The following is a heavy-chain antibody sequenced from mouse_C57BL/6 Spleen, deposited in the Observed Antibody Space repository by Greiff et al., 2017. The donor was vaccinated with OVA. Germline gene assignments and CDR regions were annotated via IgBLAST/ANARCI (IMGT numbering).Heavy chain of an antibody. CDR3: TRIYDGYYED. V-gene: IGHV5-9-1*02. CDR2: ISSGGDYT. D-gene: IGHD2-3*01. Sequence: EVKLQESGDGLVKPGGSLKLSCAASGFTFSSYAMSWVRQTPEKRLEWVAYISSGGDYTYYADTVKGRFTISIDNAKNTLYMQMSSLKSEDTAMYYCTRIYDGYYEDWGQGTLVTVSA. J-gene: IGHJ3*01. CDR1: GFTFSSYA.